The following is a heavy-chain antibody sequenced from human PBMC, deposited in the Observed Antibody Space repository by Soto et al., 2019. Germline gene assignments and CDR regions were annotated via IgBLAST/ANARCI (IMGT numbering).Heavy chain of an antibody. V-gene: IGHV5-10-1*01. CDR2: IDPSDSYT. D-gene: IGHD5-18*01. Sequence: GQSLKISCKGSGYSFTSYWISWVRQMPGKGLEWMGIIDPSDSYTNYSPSFQGHVTISADKSISTAYLQWSSLKASDTAMYYCARHWLPPLASIDYWGQAILFTVFS. CDR1: GYSFTSYW. J-gene: IGHJ4*02. CDR3: ARHWLPPLASIDY.